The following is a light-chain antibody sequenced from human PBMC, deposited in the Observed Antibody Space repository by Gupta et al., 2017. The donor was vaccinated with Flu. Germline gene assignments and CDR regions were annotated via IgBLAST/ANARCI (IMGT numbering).Light chain of an antibody. V-gene: IGKV3-20*01. CDR3: QQDGVSPYN. J-gene: IGKJ2*01. CDR1: QTISSTY. CDR2: ATS. Sequence: EIVLTQSPGTLSLSPGERATLSCRASQTISSTYLAWYQQKPGQAPRLLIYATSSRAAGIPERFSGSGSGTDFTLTISILKSEDFAVYYCQQDGVSPYNFGQGTKLEIK.